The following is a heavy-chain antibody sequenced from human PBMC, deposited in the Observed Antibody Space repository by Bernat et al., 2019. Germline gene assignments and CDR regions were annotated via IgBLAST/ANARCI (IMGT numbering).Heavy chain of an antibody. CDR1: GYTFTSYY. V-gene: IGHV1-46*01. CDR2: INPSGGST. J-gene: IGHJ3*02. Sequence: QVQLVQSGAEVKKPGASVKVSCKASGYTFTSYYMHWVRQAPGQGLEWMGIINPSGGSTSYAQKFQGRVTMTRDTSTSTVYMELSSLRSEDTAMYYCARDRWYYDSSGYSPDGAFDIWGQGTMVTVSS. D-gene: IGHD3-22*01. CDR3: ARDRWYYDSSGYSPDGAFDI.